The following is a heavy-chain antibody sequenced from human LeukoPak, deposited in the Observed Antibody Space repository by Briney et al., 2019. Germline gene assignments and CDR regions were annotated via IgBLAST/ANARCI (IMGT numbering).Heavy chain of an antibody. CDR3: ARDFVWERRYYYGIDV. V-gene: IGHV3-48*03. D-gene: IGHD1-26*01. Sequence: GGSLRLSCAASGFTFSSYEMNWVRQAPGKGLEWVSYISSSGSTIYYADSVKGRFTISRDNAKNSLYLQMNSLRAEDTAVYYCARDFVWERRYYYGIDVWGQGTTVTVSS. J-gene: IGHJ6*02. CDR1: GFTFSSYE. CDR2: ISSSGSTI.